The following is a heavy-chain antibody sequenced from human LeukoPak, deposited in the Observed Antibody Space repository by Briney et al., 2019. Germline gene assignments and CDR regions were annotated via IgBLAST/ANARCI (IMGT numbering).Heavy chain of an antibody. D-gene: IGHD4-17*01. CDR3: ARDRSFPIHGDYRRDAFDI. V-gene: IGHV3-21*01. Sequence: GGSLRLSCAASGFTFSSYSMNWVRQAPGKGLEWVSSISSSSSYIYYADSVKGRFTISRDNAKNSLYLQMNSLRAEDTAVYYCARDRSFPIHGDYRRDAFDIWGQGTMVTVSS. J-gene: IGHJ3*02. CDR2: ISSSSSYI. CDR1: GFTFSSYS.